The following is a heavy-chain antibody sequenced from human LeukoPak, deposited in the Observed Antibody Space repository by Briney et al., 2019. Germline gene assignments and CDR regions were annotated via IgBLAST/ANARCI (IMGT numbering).Heavy chain of an antibody. J-gene: IGHJ4*02. D-gene: IGHD2-21*02. CDR2: ISYDGSNK. CDR3: AKDRGDSTFDY. Sequence: GGSLRLSCAVSGLTFSSSWMDWVRQAPGKGLEWVAVISYDGSNKYYADSVKGRFTISRDNSKNTLYLQMNSLRAEDTAVYYCAKDRGDSTFDYWGQGTLVTVSS. CDR1: GLTFSSSW. V-gene: IGHV3-30*18.